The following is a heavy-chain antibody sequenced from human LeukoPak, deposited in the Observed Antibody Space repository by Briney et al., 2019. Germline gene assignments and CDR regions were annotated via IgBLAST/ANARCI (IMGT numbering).Heavy chain of an antibody. CDR3: ARDPASGYYDSSPSGY. V-gene: IGHV3-21*01. Sequence: RPGGSLRLSCAASGFTFSSYSMNWVRQAPGKGLEWVSSISSSSSYIYYADSVKGRFTISRDNAKNSLYLQMNSLRAEDTAVYYCARDPASGYYDSSPSGYWGQGTLVTVSS. CDR2: ISSSSSYI. D-gene: IGHD3-22*01. CDR1: GFTFSSYS. J-gene: IGHJ4*02.